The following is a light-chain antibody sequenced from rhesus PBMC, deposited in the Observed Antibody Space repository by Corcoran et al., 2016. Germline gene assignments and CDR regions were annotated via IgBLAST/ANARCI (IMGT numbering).Light chain of an antibody. V-gene: IGKV3-24*04. Sequence: ETVGTQSPATLSLSPGERATLSSRASQCVGSYLAWYQQKPGRAPRPPLYGASNRATVIPDRFRGRGSGTYFPLTISSREPEDVGVYYCQQSSNLSPLTFGGGTKVELK. CDR1: QCVGSY. CDR2: GAS. J-gene: IGKJ4*01. CDR3: QQSSNLSPLT.